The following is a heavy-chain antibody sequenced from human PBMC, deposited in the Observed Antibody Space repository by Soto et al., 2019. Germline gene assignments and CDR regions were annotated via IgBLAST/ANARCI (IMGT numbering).Heavy chain of an antibody. CDR2: IYISGST. J-gene: IGHJ3*02. Sequence: QVQVQESGPGLVKPSETLSLTCTVSGASISNFHWSWIRQPAGKGLEWIGRIYISGSTNYNPSLQSRVTMSLDTSKNQSSLKLSSVTAADTAVYYCARDALGGFDIWGQGTMVTVSS. D-gene: IGHD3-16*01. V-gene: IGHV4-4*07. CDR1: GASISNFH. CDR3: ARDALGGFDI.